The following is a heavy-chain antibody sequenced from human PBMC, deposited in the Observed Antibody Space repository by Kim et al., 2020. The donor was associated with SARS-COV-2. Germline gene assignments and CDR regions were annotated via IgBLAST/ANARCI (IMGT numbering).Heavy chain of an antibody. V-gene: IGHV4-59*01. CDR3: ARGTIFGVVIPVFYGMDV. Sequence: SETLSLTCTVSGGSISSYYWSWIRQPPGKGLEWIGYIYYSGSTNYNPSLKSRVTISVDTSKNQFSLKLSSVTAADTAVYYCARGTIFGVVIPVFYGMDVWGQGTTVTVSS. D-gene: IGHD3-3*01. CDR2: IYYSGST. CDR1: GGSISSYY. J-gene: IGHJ6*02.